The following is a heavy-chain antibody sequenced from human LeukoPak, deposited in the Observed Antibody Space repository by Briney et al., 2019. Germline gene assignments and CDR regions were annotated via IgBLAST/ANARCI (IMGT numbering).Heavy chain of an antibody. J-gene: IGHJ4*02. CDR3: GRDSFETDIDY. CDR1: GFSFSTYW. CDR2: IKEDGSET. D-gene: IGHD1-14*01. Sequence: GGSLRLSCAASGFSFSTYWMSWVRQAPGKGLEWVANIKEDGSETYYVDSLRGRFTISRDNVKNSLYLQINSLRAEDTAVYYCGRDSFETDIDYWGQGTLVTASS. V-gene: IGHV3-7*01.